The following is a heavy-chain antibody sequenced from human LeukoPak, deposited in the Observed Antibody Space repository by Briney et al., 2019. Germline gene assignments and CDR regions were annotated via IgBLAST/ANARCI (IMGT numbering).Heavy chain of an antibody. CDR3: ARGAQLTDY. CDR1: GFTFYTYG. J-gene: IGHJ4*02. V-gene: IGHV3-64*01. Sequence: GGSLRLSCAASGFTFYTYGMHWVRQAPGKGLEYVSGIGPDGGTTYYANSVKGRFTISRDNSKSMVYLQMGSLTADDMAVYYRARGAQLTDYWGQGTLVTVSS. CDR2: IGPDGGTT. D-gene: IGHD6-13*01.